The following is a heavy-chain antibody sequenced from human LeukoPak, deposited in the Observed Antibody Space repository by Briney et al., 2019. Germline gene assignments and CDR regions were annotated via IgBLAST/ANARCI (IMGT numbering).Heavy chain of an antibody. CDR2: IYSGGST. D-gene: IGHD3-10*01. CDR3: ARQLWSQAPLDY. V-gene: IGHV3-53*01. Sequence: PGGSLRLSCAASGFTVNSNYMSWVRQAPGKGLEWVSVIYSGGSTYYADSVKGRFTISRDNSKNTLYLQMNSLRAEDTAVYYCARQLWSQAPLDYWGQGTLVTVSS. J-gene: IGHJ4*02. CDR1: GFTVNSNY.